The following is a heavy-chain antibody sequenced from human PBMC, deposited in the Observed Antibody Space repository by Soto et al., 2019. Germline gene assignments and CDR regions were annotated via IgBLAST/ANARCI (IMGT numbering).Heavy chain of an antibody. CDR1: GGTFSSYA. Sequence: GASVKVSCKASGGTFSSYAISWVRQAPGQGLEWMGGIIPIFGTANYAQKFQGRVTITADESTSTAYMELSSLRSEDTAVYYCARIPDDSSGYYSVGAFDIWGQGTMVTVSS. V-gene: IGHV1-69*13. CDR2: IIPIFGTA. CDR3: ARIPDDSSGYYSVGAFDI. J-gene: IGHJ3*02. D-gene: IGHD3-22*01.